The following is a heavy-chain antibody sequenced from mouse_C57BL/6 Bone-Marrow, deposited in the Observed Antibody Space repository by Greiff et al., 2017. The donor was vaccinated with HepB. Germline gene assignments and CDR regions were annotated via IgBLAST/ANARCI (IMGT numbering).Heavy chain of an antibody. V-gene: IGHV2-2*01. CDR3: ARNPPDGYLYYYAMDY. CDR2: IWSGGST. J-gene: IGHJ4*01. D-gene: IGHD2-3*01. Sequence: QVQLKESGPGLVQPSQSLSITCTVSGFSLTSYGVHWVRQSPGKGLEWLGVIWSGGSTDYNAAFISRLSISKDNSKSQVFFKINSLQADDTAIYYCARNPPDGYLYYYAMDYWGQGTSVTVSS. CDR1: GFSLTSYG.